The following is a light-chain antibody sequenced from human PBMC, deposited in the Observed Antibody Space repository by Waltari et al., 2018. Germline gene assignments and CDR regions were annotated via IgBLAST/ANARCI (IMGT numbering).Light chain of an antibody. CDR2: DVS. V-gene: IGLV2-14*03. J-gene: IGLJ3*02. CDR3: SSYTTSATWV. CDR1: NSDVGAYPY. Sequence: QSALTQPASVSGSPGQSITISCTGTNSDVGAYPYVSWYQQNPGKAPKLIIFDVSRRPSGVSYRFSGSKSGSTASLTISGLQAGDEADYYCSSYTTSATWVFGGGTRVAVL.